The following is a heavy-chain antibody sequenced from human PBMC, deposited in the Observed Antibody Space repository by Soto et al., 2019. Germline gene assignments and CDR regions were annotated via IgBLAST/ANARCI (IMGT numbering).Heavy chain of an antibody. V-gene: IGHV1-69*12. J-gene: IGHJ4*02. CDR3: AREGGRGYSYGLCPGEGYFDY. CDR2: IIPIFGTA. Sequence: QVQLVQSGAEVKKPGSSVKVSCKASGGTFSSYAISWVRQAPGQGLEWMGGIIPIFGTANYAQKFQGRVTITADESTSTAYMELSSLRSEDTAVYYCAREGGRGYSYGLCPGEGYFDYWGQGTLVTVSS. CDR1: GGTFSSYA. D-gene: IGHD5-18*01.